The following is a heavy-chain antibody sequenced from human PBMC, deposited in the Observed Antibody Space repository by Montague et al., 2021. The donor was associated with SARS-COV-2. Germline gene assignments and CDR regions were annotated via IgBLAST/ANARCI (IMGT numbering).Heavy chain of an antibody. V-gene: IGHV2-70*04. CDR1: GFSHSTSGMR. J-gene: IGHJ4*02. Sequence: PALVKPTQTLTLTCTFSGFSHSTSGMRASWIRQPPGKALEWLARIDWDDDKFYSTSLETRLTISKDTSKNQVVLTMTNMDPVDTATYYCARSYYDILTAYYTPFDYWGQGTLVTVSS. CDR3: ARSYYDILTAYYTPFDY. CDR2: IDWDDDK. D-gene: IGHD3-9*01.